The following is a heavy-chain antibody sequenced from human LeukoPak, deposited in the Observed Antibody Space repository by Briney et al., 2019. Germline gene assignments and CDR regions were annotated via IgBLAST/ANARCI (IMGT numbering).Heavy chain of an antibody. CDR3: ARSTLVGATGAFDI. CDR2: LSSTGVTT. CDR1: GLAFSRSG. Sequence: AGSLRLSCAASGLAFSRSGMSWVRQAPGKGLGSGLYLSSTGVTTYYADSVKRRLTISRDNARSSLFLSRSSLRAEDTAVYYCARSTLVGATGAFDIWGQGTMITVS. J-gene: IGHJ3*02. V-gene: IGHV3-48*03. D-gene: IGHD1-26*01.